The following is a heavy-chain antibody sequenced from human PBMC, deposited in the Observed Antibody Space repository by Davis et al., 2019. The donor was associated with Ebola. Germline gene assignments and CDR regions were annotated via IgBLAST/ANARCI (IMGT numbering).Heavy chain of an antibody. CDR3: ARGSSLIDSSASRKPNLDY. CDR1: AGTFSSYA. V-gene: IGHV1-69*13. CDR2: IIPIFGTA. Sequence: SVQVSCKASAGTFSSYAISWVRQAPGQGLEWMGGIIPIFGTANYAQKFQGRVTITADESTSTAYMELSSLRSEDTAVYYCARGSSLIDSSASRKPNLDYWGQGALVTVSS. D-gene: IGHD3-22*01. J-gene: IGHJ4*02.